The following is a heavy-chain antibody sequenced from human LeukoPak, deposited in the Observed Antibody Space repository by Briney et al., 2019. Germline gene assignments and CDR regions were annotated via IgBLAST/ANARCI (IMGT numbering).Heavy chain of an antibody. V-gene: IGHV4-59*02. D-gene: IGHD1-26*01. CDR3: ARWDSGSYFLDY. CDR2: IYYSGST. Sequence: SETLSLTCTVSGGPVSSYYWNWIRQPPGKGLEWIGYIYYSGSTNYNPSLKSRVTISVDTSKNQFSLKLNSVTAADTAVYYCARWDSGSYFLDYWGQGTLVTVSS. J-gene: IGHJ4*02. CDR1: GGPVSSYY.